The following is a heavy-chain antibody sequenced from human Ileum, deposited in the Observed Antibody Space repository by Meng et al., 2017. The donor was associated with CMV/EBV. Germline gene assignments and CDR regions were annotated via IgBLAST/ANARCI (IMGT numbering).Heavy chain of an antibody. V-gene: IGHV3-7*01. CDR1: GFTFSSYW. CDR3: TREVYDILTGYPRPFYYYYGMDV. J-gene: IGHJ6*02. CDR2: IKQDGSEK. D-gene: IGHD3-9*01. Sequence: GGSLRLSCAASGFTFSSYWMSWVRQAPGKGLEWVANIKQDGSEKYYVDSVKGRFTISRDNAKNSLYLQMNSLRAEDTAVYYCTREVYDILTGYPRPFYYYYGMDVWGQETTVTVSS.